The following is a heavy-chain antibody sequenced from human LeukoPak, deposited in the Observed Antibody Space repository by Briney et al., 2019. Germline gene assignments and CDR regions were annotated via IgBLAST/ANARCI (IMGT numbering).Heavy chain of an antibody. CDR3: ARRGYSYGPSKYYFDY. CDR1: GFTFSDYY. CDR2: ISCSGSTI. V-gene: IGHV3-11*04. D-gene: IGHD5-18*01. Sequence: SLRLSCVASGFTFSDYYMSWIRQAPGKGLEWVSYISCSGSTIYYADSVKGRFTISRDNAKNSLYLQMNSLRAEDTAVYYCARRGYSYGPSKYYFDYWGQGTLVTVSS. J-gene: IGHJ4*02.